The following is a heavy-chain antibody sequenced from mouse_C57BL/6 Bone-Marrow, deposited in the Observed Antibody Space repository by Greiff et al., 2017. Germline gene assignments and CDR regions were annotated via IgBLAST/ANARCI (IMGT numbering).Heavy chain of an antibody. CDR1: GFSLTSYG. Sequence: QVQLQQSGPGLVQPSQSLSITCTVSGFSLTSYGVHWVRQSPGKGLEWLGVIWSGGSTDSNAAFISRLSISKDNSKIQVFFKMNSRQADDTAIYYCAREGGSSFAYWGQGTLVTVSA. J-gene: IGHJ3*01. V-gene: IGHV2-2*01. CDR3: AREGGSSFAY. CDR2: IWSGGST.